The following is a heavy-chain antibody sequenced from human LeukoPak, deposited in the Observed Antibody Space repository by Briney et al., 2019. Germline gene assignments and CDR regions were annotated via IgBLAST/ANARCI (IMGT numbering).Heavy chain of an antibody. CDR2: ISAYNGNT. J-gene: IGHJ4*02. CDR1: GYTFTSYG. D-gene: IGHD3-10*01. Sequence: ASVKVSCKASGYTFTSYGISWVRQAPGQGLEWMGWISAYNGNTDYAQKLQGRVTMTTDTSTSTAYMELRSLRSDDTAVYYCARYYDGSGTYPEYYFDYWGQGTLVTVSS. CDR3: ARYYDGSGTYPEYYFDY. V-gene: IGHV1-18*01.